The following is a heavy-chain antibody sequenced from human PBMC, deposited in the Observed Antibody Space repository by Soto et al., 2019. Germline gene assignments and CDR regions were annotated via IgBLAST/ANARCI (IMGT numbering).Heavy chain of an antibody. Sequence: ASVKVSCKASGYTFTSYGISWVRQAPGQGLEWMGWISAYNGNTNYAQKLQGRVTMTTDTSTSTAYMELRSLRSDDTAVYYCARDLGYGSGSYYIVYYYGMAVSGKGTTVPVSA. CDR2: ISAYNGNT. CDR3: ARDLGYGSGSYYIVYYYGMAV. V-gene: IGHV1-18*01. D-gene: IGHD3-10*01. J-gene: IGHJ6*04. CDR1: GYTFTSYG.